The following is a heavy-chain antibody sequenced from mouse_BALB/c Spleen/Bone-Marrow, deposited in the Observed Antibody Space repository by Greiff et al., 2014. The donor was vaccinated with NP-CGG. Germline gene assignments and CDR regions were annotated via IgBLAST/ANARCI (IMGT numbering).Heavy chain of an antibody. V-gene: IGHV3-1*02. CDR1: GYSITSGYS. CDR2: IHYSGTT. J-gene: IGHJ4*01. D-gene: IGHD2-3*01. CDR3: ARQNDGYLYYAMDY. Sequence: ESGPDLVKPSQSLSLTCTVTGYSITSGYSWPWIRQFPGNKLERMGYIHYSGTTNYNPSLKSRISITRDTSKNQFFLQLNSVTSDDTATYYCARQNDGYLYYAMDYWGQGTSVTVSS.